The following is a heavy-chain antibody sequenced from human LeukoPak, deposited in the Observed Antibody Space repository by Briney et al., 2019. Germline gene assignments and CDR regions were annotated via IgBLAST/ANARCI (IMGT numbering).Heavy chain of an antibody. J-gene: IGHJ5*02. CDR3: VSQQLAPP. V-gene: IGHV3-7*01. Sequence: GGSLRLSCAASGFAFSKYWISWVRQAPGKGLEWVANIKEEGSIEDYADSVKGRFTVSRDNAKNSLYLQMNSLRVEDTAVYYCVSQQLAPPWGQGTLVTVSS. CDR2: IKEEGSIE. CDR1: GFAFSKYW. D-gene: IGHD5-24*01.